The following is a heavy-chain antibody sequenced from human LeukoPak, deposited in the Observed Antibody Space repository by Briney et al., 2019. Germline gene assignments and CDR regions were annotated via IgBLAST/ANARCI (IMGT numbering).Heavy chain of an antibody. J-gene: IGHJ4*02. CDR1: GYTFSSYT. CDR3: ASGPSYSGSNEYFDS. Sequence: GASVKVSCKASGYTFSSYTMNWVRQAPGQGLEWMGWINTNTGNPTSAQDYTGRFVFSLDTSVSTTYLQISRLKAEDTAVYYCASGPSYSGSNEYFDSWGQGTLVTVSS. D-gene: IGHD1-26*01. CDR2: INTNTGNP. V-gene: IGHV7-4-1*02.